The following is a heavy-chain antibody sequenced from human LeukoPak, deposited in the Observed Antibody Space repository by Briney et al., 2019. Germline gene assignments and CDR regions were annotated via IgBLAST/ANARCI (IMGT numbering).Heavy chain of an antibody. J-gene: IGHJ6*02. CDR2: ISSSSSYI. Sequence: GGSLRLSCAASGFTFSSYSMNWVRQAPGKGLEWVSSISSSSSYIYYADSVKGRFTISRDNAKNSLYLQMNSLRAEDTAVYYCARAPYYYDSSGYYYRPFYYYGMDVWGQGTTVTVSS. CDR1: GFTFSSYS. D-gene: IGHD3-22*01. CDR3: ARAPYYYDSSGYYYRPFYYYGMDV. V-gene: IGHV3-21*01.